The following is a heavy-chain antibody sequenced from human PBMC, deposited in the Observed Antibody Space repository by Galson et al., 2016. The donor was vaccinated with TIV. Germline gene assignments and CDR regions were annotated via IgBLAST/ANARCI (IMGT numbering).Heavy chain of an antibody. CDR2: ISYDGRNK. CDR1: GFSFSSYG. Sequence: SLRLSCAASGFSFSSYGMNWVRQAPGKGLEWVAVISYDGRNKYYADSVKGRFTISRDNSKNTMYVQMNSLRVEDTGVYNCARENDYGDYLSDYWGQGTLVTVSS. CDR3: ARENDYGDYLSDY. J-gene: IGHJ4*02. D-gene: IGHD4-17*01. V-gene: IGHV3-30*04.